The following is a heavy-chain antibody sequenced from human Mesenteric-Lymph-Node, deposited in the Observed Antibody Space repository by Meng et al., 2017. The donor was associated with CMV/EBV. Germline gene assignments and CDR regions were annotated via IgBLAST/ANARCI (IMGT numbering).Heavy chain of an antibody. D-gene: IGHD3-22*01. CDR3: ARVETYYYDSSGYPFDY. Sequence: GSLKIPSAASGFTFSSYWVSWVRQAPGKGLEWVANIKQDGSEKYYVDSVKGRFTISRDNAMNSLYLQMNSLRAEDTAVYYCARVETYYYDSSGYPFDYWGQGTLVTVSS. CDR2: IKQDGSEK. J-gene: IGHJ4*02. CDR1: GFTFSSYW. V-gene: IGHV3-7*01.